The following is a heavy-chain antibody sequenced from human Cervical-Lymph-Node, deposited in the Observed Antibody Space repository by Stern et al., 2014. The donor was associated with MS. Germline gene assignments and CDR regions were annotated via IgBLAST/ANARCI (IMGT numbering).Heavy chain of an antibody. CDR1: GTSIISNY. D-gene: IGHD6-25*01. CDR2: IHYTGST. CDR3: ARLAASTSGPFDF. Sequence: VQLVESGPGLVKPSETLSLTCSVSGTSIISNYWSWLRQSPGKGLGWLGNIHYTGSTNYNPSLMSRVSMSVDTSKNQFSVKLTSVTAADTAVYYCARLAASTSGPFDFWGQGTLVTVSS. V-gene: IGHV4-59*01. J-gene: IGHJ4*02.